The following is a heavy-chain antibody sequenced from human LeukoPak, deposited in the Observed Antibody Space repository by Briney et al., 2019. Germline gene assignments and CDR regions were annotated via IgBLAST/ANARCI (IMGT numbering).Heavy chain of an antibody. V-gene: IGHV3-30-3*01. D-gene: IGHD3-16*01. Sequence: GGSLRLSCAASGFSFSRYAMHWVRQAPGKGLEWVAVISYDGSTEFYTVSVKGRFTIFRDNSKNTLFLQMNSLGAEDTAMYYCAKEGESGRWLPDDYWGQGTLGTVSS. CDR3: AKEGESGRWLPDDY. J-gene: IGHJ4*02. CDR2: ISYDGSTE. CDR1: GFSFSRYA.